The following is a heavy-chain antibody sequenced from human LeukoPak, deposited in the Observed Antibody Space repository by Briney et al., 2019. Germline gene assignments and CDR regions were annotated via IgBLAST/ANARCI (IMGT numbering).Heavy chain of an antibody. V-gene: IGHV1-8*03. Sequence: ASVKVSCKASGYTFTSYDINWVRQATGQGIEWMGWMNPNSGNTGYAQKFQGRVTITRNTSISTAYMELSSLRSEDTAVYYCAVNYYDSSGPLNWGQGTLVTVSS. CDR1: GYTFTSYD. J-gene: IGHJ4*02. D-gene: IGHD3-22*01. CDR3: AVNYYDSSGPLN. CDR2: MNPNSGNT.